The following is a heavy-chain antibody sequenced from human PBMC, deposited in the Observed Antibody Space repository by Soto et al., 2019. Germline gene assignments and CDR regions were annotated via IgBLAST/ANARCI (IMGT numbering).Heavy chain of an antibody. CDR1: GYTFTGYA. Sequence: QVQLVQSGAEEKKPGASVKVSCKASGYTFTGYAMHWVRQAPGQRLEWMGWINAGNGNTKYSQKFQGRVTITRHTSTSTASSELCSPRPPDTSVYYYASAVAVPAAFDYWGQEPLVTFS. J-gene: IGHJ4*02. V-gene: IGHV1-3*05. CDR3: ASAVAVPAAFDY. D-gene: IGHD6-19*01. CDR2: INAGNGNT.